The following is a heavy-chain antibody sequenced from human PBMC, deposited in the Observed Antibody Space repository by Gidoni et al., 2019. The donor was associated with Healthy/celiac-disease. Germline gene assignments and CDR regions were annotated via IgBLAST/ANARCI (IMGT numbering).Heavy chain of an antibody. V-gene: IGHV3-23*04. CDR2: ISGSGVSA. J-gene: IGHJ4*02. CDR1: GLTFSSYA. Sequence: EVQLVESGGGLVQPGGSLRLSCAAYGLTFSSYAMSWVRQAPGKGLECVSAISGSGVSASSADSLKGRFNISRDNSKNTLYLQMNSLRAEDTAVYYFAKEHPRVGAFDYWGQGTLVTVSS. D-gene: IGHD1-26*01. CDR3: AKEHPRVGAFDY.